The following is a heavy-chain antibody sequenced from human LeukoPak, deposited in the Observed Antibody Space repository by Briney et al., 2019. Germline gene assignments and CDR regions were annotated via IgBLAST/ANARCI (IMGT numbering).Heavy chain of an antibody. Sequence: ASVKVSCKASGYTFTSYCISWVRQAPGQGLEGMGWISAYNGNTKYAQKLQGRVTMNTDTSTGPAYMEMRSLRSDDTAVYYCARGITMIGGGDFDYWGQGTLVTVSS. CDR3: ARGITMIGGGDFDY. J-gene: IGHJ4*02. CDR1: GYTFTSYC. D-gene: IGHD3-22*01. V-gene: IGHV1-18*01. CDR2: ISAYNGNT.